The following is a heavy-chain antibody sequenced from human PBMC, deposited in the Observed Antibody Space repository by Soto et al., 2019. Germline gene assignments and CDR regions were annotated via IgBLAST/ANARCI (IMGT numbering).Heavy chain of an antibody. CDR3: ARFAAAAGTTYYYYGMDV. Sequence: SLTCAVSGGSISSSNWWSWVRQPPGKGLEWIGEIYHSGSTNYNPSLKSRVTISVDKSKNQFSLKLSSVTAADTAVYYCARFAAAAGTTYYYYGMDVWGQGTTVTVSS. J-gene: IGHJ6*02. CDR1: GGSISSSNW. D-gene: IGHD6-13*01. V-gene: IGHV4-4*02. CDR2: IYHSGST.